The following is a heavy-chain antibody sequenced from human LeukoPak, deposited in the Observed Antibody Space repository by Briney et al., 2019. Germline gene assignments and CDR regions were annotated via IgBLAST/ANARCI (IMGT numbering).Heavy chain of an antibody. CDR1: GGSMSSGPYY. J-gene: IGHJ5*01. CDR2: ISTPGST. V-gene: IGHV4-61*02. Sequence: SETLSLTCSVSGGSMSSGPYYWNWIRQSAGEGLQWIGRISTPGSTNYNPSLKSRATISVYTSKNQFSLRLKSVTAADTAVYFCARERESMCTSTSCSMLKWFDSWGQGTLVSVSS. CDR3: ARERESMCTSTSCSMLKWFDS. D-gene: IGHD2-2*01.